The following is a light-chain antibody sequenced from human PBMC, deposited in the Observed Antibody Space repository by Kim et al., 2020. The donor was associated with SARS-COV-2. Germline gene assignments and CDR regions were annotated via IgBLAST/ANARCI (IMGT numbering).Light chain of an antibody. Sequence: DIQMTQSPSTLSASVGDRVTITCRASQSISSWLAWYQQKPGKAPKLLIYDASSLESGVPSRFSGSGSGTEFTLTISSLQPDDFATDYCQQYNSSPLTFGPGTKVDIK. CDR3: QQYNSSPLT. CDR2: DAS. V-gene: IGKV1-5*01. J-gene: IGKJ3*01. CDR1: QSISSW.